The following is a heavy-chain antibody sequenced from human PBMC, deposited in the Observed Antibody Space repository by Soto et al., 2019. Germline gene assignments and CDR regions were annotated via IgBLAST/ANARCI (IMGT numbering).Heavy chain of an antibody. Sequence: EVQLVESGGGLVQPGGSLRLSCAASGFIFGSYSMNWVRQAPGKGLEWVSYISSSGSAISYADSVKGRFTISRDNANNSLYLQMNSLRAEDTAVYYCARANYGDYGIDYWGQGTLVTVSS. CDR3: ARANYGDYGIDY. J-gene: IGHJ4*02. CDR1: GFIFGSYS. CDR2: ISSSGSAI. V-gene: IGHV3-48*01. D-gene: IGHD4-17*01.